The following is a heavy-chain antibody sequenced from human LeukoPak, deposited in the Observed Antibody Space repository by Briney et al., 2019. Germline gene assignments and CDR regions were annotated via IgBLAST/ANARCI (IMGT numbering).Heavy chain of an antibody. V-gene: IGHV1-69*13. J-gene: IGHJ4*02. D-gene: IGHD1/OR15-1a*01. CDR1: GDTFSSYA. Sequence: SVKVSCKASGDTFSSYAFSWVRQAPGQGLEWMGAIIPMSGTTHYAQNFQGRVTITSDESTRTVYLEVTSLRSEDTALYYYARSNNVFFAGDHWGQGTLATVSS. CDR3: ARSNNVFFAGDH. CDR2: IIPMSGTT.